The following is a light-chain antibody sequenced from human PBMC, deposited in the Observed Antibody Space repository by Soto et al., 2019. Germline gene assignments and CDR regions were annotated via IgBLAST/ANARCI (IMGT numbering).Light chain of an antibody. CDR3: PHYGDSSWT. V-gene: IGKV3-20*01. CDR1: RSFIYTL. Sequence: EIVLTQSPGTLSLSPGERATLSCRADRSFIYTLLTWFQQKRGPAPRLLIFGTSNRVPGIPDRFSGSGSGTDFTLTISRLEPDDFAVYYCPHYGDSSWTFGQGTKVDI. CDR2: GTS. J-gene: IGKJ1*01.